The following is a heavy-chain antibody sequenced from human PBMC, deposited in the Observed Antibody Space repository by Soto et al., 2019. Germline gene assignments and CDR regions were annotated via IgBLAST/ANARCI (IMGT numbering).Heavy chain of an antibody. J-gene: IGHJ4*02. Sequence: QVQLQQWGAGLLKPSETLSLTCAVYGGPFSGYYWSWIRQPPGKGLEWIGEINHSGSANYNPSLKSRVTISEDTSKNQFSLKVTSVTAADTAVYYCARGQYHDVLTGYRNGVFDYRGQGTLVTVSS. CDR2: INHSGSA. V-gene: IGHV4-34*01. CDR1: GGPFSGYY. D-gene: IGHD3-9*01. CDR3: ARGQYHDVLTGYRNGVFDY.